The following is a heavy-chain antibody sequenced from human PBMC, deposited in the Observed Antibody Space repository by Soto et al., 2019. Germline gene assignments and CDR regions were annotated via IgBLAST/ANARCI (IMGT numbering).Heavy chain of an antibody. Sequence: ASVKVSCKASGGTFSSYAISWVRQAPGQGLEWMGGIIPIFGTANYAQKFQGRVTITADESTSTAYMELSSLRSEDTAVYYCARDQLQKYDILNGDPWFDYWGQGTLVTVSS. D-gene: IGHD3-9*01. CDR2: IIPIFGTA. J-gene: IGHJ4*02. CDR3: ARDQLQKYDILNGDPWFDY. CDR1: GGTFSSYA. V-gene: IGHV1-69*13.